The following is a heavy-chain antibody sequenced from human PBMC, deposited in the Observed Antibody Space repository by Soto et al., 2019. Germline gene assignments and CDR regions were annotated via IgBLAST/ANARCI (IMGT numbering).Heavy chain of an antibody. Sequence: GESLKISCKGSGYSFTSYWIGWVRQMPGKGLEWMGIIYPGDSDTRYSPSFQGQVTISADKSISTAYLQWSSLKASDTAMYYCARQRRITIFGVVIRNWFDPWGQGTLVTVSS. CDR2: IYPGDSDT. CDR1: GYSFTSYW. D-gene: IGHD3-3*01. CDR3: ARQRRITIFGVVIRNWFDP. J-gene: IGHJ5*02. V-gene: IGHV5-51*01.